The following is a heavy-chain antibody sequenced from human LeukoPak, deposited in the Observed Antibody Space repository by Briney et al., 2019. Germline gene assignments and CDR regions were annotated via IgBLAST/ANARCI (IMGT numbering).Heavy chain of an antibody. V-gene: IGHV3-23*01. D-gene: IGHD5-18*01. CDR2: ISGSGGST. J-gene: IGHJ2*01. CDR3: AKDHSNSGYSYGLDWYFDL. CDR1: GFTFSSYA. Sequence: PGGSLRLSCAASGFTFSSYAMSWVRQAPGKGLEWVSAISGSGGSTYYADSVKGRFTISRDNSKNTLYLQMNSLRAEDTAVYYCAKDHSNSGYSYGLDWYFDLWGRGTLVTVSS.